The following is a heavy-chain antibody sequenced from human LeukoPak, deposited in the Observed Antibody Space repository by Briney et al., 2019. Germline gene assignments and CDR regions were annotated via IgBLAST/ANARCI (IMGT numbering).Heavy chain of an antibody. J-gene: IGHJ6*01. CDR2: ISGSGGST. Sequence: GSPSLTCAESGFASSSYAISWVRQAPGKGLEWVSAISGSGGSTYYADSVKGRFTISRDNSKNTLYLQMNSLRAEDTAVYYCAKDDRGYCSSTSGYGMDVWEQGTTVTVSS. CDR1: GFASSSYA. V-gene: IGHV3-23*01. D-gene: IGHD2-2*01. CDR3: AKDDRGYCSSTSGYGMDV.